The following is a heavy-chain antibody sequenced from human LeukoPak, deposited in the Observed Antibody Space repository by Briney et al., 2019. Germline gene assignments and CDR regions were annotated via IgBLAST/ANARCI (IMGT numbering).Heavy chain of an antibody. CDR3: AKDRTPKWFGETYDY. CDR1: GFMFSSYG. CDR2: MSDDGSNK. V-gene: IGHV3-30*18. J-gene: IGHJ4*02. Sequence: PGRSLRLSCAASGFMFSSYGMHWVRQAPGKGLEWVAVMSDDGSNKYYADSVKGRFTISRDNSKDTLYLQMNSLRAEDTAVYYCAKDRTPKWFGETYDYWGQGTLVTVSS. D-gene: IGHD3-10*01.